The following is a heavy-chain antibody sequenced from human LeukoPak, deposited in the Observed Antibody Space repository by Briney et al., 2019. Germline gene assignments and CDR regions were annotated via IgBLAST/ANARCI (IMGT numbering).Heavy chain of an antibody. CDR2: IKSKTDGGTT. Sequence: PGRSLRLSCAASGFTFDDYAMSWVRQAPGKGLEWVGRIKSKTDGGTTDYAAPVKGRFTISRDDSKNTLYLQMNSLKTEDTAVYYCFTEWFDPWGQGTLVTVSS. CDR1: GFTFDDYA. CDR3: FTEWFDP. J-gene: IGHJ5*02. V-gene: IGHV3-15*01.